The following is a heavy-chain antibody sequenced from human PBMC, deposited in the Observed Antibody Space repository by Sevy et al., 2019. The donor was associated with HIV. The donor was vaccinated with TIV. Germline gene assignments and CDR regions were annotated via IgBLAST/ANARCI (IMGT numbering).Heavy chain of an antibody. CDR1: GFTSGDYA. J-gene: IGHJ4*02. Sequence: GGSLRLSCTASGFTSGDYAMSWARQAPGKGLEWVAFLKSKAYGGTGYHAASVKGRFTMSRDDSKSIAYLQMNDLKTEATGVYYCTRWKGAHSIFDYWGQGALVTVSS. CDR3: TRWKGAHSIFDY. D-gene: IGHD1-1*01. V-gene: IGHV3-49*04. CDR2: LKSKAYGGTG.